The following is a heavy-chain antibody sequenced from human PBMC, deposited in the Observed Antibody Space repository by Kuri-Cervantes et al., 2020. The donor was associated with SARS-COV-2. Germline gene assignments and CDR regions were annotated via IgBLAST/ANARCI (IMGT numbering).Heavy chain of an antibody. CDR1: GGSISSYY. CDR2: IYYSGST. Sequence: SETLSLTCTVSGGSISSYYWSWIRQPPGKGLEWIGYIYYSGSTNYNPSLKSRVTISVDTSKNQFSLQLNSVTPEDTAVYYCARDHDSNNWFDPWGQGTLVTVSS. J-gene: IGHJ5*02. D-gene: IGHD3-16*01. V-gene: IGHV4-59*12. CDR3: ARDHDSNNWFDP.